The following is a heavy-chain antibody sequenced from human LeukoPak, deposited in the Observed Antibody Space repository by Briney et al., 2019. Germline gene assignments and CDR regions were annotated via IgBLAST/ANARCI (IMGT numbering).Heavy chain of an antibody. D-gene: IGHD4-17*01. J-gene: IGHJ5*02. CDR3: ARDPDDYGDDGWFDP. CDR1: GYTFTGYY. V-gene: IGHV1-2*02. CDR2: INPNRGGT. Sequence: ASVKVSCKASGYTFTGYYMHWVRQAPGQGLEWMGWINPNRGGTNYAQKFQGRVTMTRDTSISTAYMELSRLRSDDTAVYYCARDPDDYGDDGWFDPWGQGTLVTVSS.